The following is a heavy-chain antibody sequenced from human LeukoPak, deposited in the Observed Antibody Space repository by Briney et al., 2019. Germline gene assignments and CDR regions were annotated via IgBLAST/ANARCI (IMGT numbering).Heavy chain of an antibody. CDR1: RFTFSSYW. J-gene: IGHJ4*02. V-gene: IGHV3-7*03. Sequence: GGSLRLSCAASRFTFSSYWMSWVRQAPGKGLEWVANIKQDGSEKYYVDSVKGRFTISRDNAKNSLYLQMNSLRAEDTAVYYCARGYGGNSNWGQGTLVTVSS. CDR2: IKQDGSEK. CDR3: ARGYGGNSN. D-gene: IGHD4-23*01.